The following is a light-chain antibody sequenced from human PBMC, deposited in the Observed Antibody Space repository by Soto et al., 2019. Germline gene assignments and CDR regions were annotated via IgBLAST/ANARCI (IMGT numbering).Light chain of an antibody. CDR2: KDS. V-gene: IGLV3-16*01. CDR1: ALPKKY. Sequence: SYELTQPPSVSVSLGQMARITCSGEALPKKYAYWYQQKPGQFPVLVIYKDSERPSGIPERFSGSSSGTIVTLTISGVQAEDEADYYCLSADSSGGYVFGTGTKLTVL. J-gene: IGLJ1*01. CDR3: LSADSSGGYV.